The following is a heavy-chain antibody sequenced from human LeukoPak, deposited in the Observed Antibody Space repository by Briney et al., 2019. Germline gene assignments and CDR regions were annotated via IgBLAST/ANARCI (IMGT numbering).Heavy chain of an antibody. CDR3: ARVGIALWFGELLNGVFDY. D-gene: IGHD3-10*01. J-gene: IGHJ4*02. Sequence: PGGSLRLSCAASGFTFSSYWMSWVRQPPGKGLEWIGSIYYSGSTYYNPSLKSRVTISVDTSKNQFSLKLSSVTAADTAVYYCARVGIALWFGELLNGVFDYWGQGTLVTVSS. CDR1: GFTFSSYW. V-gene: IGHV4-39*07. CDR2: IYYSGST.